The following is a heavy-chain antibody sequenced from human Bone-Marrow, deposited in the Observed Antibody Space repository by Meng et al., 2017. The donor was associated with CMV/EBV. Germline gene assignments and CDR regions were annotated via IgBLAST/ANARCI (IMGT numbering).Heavy chain of an antibody. CDR2: INSDGSST. J-gene: IGHJ3*02. Sequence: GGSLRLSCAASGFTFSSYWMSWVRQAPGKGLVWVSRINSDGSSTSYADSVKGRFTISRDNAKNTLYLQMNSLRAEDTAVYYCARVGDFWSGYDAFDIWGQGTMVTVSS. CDR1: GFTFSSYW. V-gene: IGHV3-74*01. D-gene: IGHD3-3*01. CDR3: ARVGDFWSGYDAFDI.